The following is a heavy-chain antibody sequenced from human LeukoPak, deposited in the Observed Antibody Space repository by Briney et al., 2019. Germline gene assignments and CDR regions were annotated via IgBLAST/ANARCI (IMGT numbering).Heavy chain of an antibody. D-gene: IGHD2-2*01. Sequence: QPGGSLRLSCAASGFTFSSYDMHWVRQGTGKGLEWVSAIGTAGDTYYPGSVKGRFTISRENAKNSLYLQMNSLRAGDTAVYYCARSSQRSCSSTSCYVWYFDLWGRGTLVTVSS. J-gene: IGHJ2*01. CDR3: ARSSQRSCSSTSCYVWYFDL. CDR1: GFTFSSYD. V-gene: IGHV3-13*04. CDR2: IGTAGDT.